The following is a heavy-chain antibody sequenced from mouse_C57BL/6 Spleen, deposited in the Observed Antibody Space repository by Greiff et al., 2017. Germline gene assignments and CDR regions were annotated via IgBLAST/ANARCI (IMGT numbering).Heavy chain of an antibody. CDR1: GYAFSSSW. CDR2: IYPGDGDT. V-gene: IGHV1-82*01. CDR3: AISGPEDY. D-gene: IGHD3-2*02. Sequence: QVQLKESGPELVKPGASVKISCKASGYAFSSSWMNWVKQRPGKGLEWIGRIYPGDGDTNYNGKFKGKATLTADTSSSTAYMQRSSLTSEDSAVYFCAISGPEDYWGQGTTLTVSS. J-gene: IGHJ2*01.